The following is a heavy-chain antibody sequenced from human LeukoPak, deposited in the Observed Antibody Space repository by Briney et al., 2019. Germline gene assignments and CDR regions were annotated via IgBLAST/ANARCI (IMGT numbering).Heavy chain of an antibody. D-gene: IGHD4-17*01. Sequence: SETLSLTCTVSGDSIRSSYWSWIRQPPGKGLEWIGYIYYSGSTNYNPSLKSRVTISVDTSKNQFSLKLSSVTAADTAVYYCARAHYGDYGDYYFDYWGQGTLVTVSS. CDR1: GDSIRSSY. CDR3: ARAHYGDYGDYYFDY. CDR2: IYYSGST. J-gene: IGHJ4*02. V-gene: IGHV4-59*01.